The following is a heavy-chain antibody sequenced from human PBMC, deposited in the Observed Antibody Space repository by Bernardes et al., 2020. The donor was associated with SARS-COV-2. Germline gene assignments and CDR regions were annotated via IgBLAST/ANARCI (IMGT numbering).Heavy chain of an antibody. J-gene: IGHJ3*02. CDR3: ARQYATERTTLCGVVTLAIDAFNI. CDR2: TYSRGST. V-gene: IGHV4-39*01. CDR1: VSAISSRIYY. Sequence: SETLSPTCTINVSAISSRIYYWGLIRQPPGKGREFIGITYSRGSTFYNPSLTSRVTISVDTSKNQFSLKLSSVTDADTAVDYCARQYATERTTLCGVVTLAIDAFNIWGQGPRVTVS. D-gene: IGHD3-3*01.